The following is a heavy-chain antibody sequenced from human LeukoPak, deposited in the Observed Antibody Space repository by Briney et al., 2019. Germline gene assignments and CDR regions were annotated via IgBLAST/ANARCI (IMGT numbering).Heavy chain of an antibody. CDR3: AIPRDGYNQGSFDY. V-gene: IGHV3-23*01. D-gene: IGHD5-24*01. CDR2: ISGSGGST. CDR1: GFTFSSYG. Sequence: GGSLRLSCAASGFTFSSYGMHWVRQAPGKGLEWVSAISGSGGSTYYADSVKGRFTISRDNSKNTLYLQMNSLRAEDTAVYYCAIPRDGYNQGSFDYWGQGTLVTVSS. J-gene: IGHJ4*02.